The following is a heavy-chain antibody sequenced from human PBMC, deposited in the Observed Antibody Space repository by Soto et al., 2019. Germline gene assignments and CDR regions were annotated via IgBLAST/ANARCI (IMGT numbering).Heavy chain of an antibody. Sequence: EVQLVESGGDLVQPGGSLRLSCAASGFTFSSYWLHWVRQAPGKGPVWVSRIKNDGSYTTYADSVKGRFTISRDNAKCTLYLQMNSLRSEDTAVYDCASGGSGYPVDWGQGTLVIGSS. CDR2: IKNDGSYT. J-gene: IGHJ4*02. CDR1: GFTFSSYW. D-gene: IGHD5-12*01. CDR3: ASGGSGYPVD. V-gene: IGHV3-74*01.